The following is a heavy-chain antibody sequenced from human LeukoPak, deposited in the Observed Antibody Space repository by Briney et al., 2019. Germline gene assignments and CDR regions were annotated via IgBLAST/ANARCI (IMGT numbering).Heavy chain of an antibody. CDR2: IKQDVSQK. D-gene: IGHD6-19*01. CDR3: ARDGSGTGWYAGDY. Sequence: PGGSLRLSCAAYGFTFRSFWMSWFRQAPGKGLEWVASIKQDVSQKYYVDSVKGRFTISRDNANNSLYLQMNSLRAEDTAVYYCARDGSGTGWYAGDYWGQGTLVTVSS. V-gene: IGHV3-7*03. CDR1: GFTFRSFW. J-gene: IGHJ4*02.